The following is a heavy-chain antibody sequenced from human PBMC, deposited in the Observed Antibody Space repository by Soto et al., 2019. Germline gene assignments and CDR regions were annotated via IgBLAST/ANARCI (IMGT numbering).Heavy chain of an antibody. Sequence: QVQLQQWGAGLLKPSETLSLTCAVYGGSFSGYYWSWIRQPPGKGLEWIGEINHSGSTNYNPSLTSRVPISVDTSKNQSSLKLSSVTAADTAVYYCARPENSGRYPHFDYWGQGTLVTVSS. D-gene: IGHD3-10*01. CDR3: ARPENSGRYPHFDY. V-gene: IGHV4-34*01. CDR2: INHSGST. CDR1: GGSFSGYY. J-gene: IGHJ4*02.